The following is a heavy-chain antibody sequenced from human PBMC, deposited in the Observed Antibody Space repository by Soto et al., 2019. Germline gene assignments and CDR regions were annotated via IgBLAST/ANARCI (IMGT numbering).Heavy chain of an antibody. Sequence: GSVKVSCKVSGYTLTELSMHWVRQAPGKGLEWMGGFDPEDGETIYAQKFQGRVTMTEDTSTDTAYMELSSLRSEDTAVYYCATSDIGYCSSTSCSDFDYWGQGTLVTVSS. J-gene: IGHJ4*02. D-gene: IGHD2-2*01. CDR1: GYTLTELS. CDR3: ATSDIGYCSSTSCSDFDY. V-gene: IGHV1-24*01. CDR2: FDPEDGET.